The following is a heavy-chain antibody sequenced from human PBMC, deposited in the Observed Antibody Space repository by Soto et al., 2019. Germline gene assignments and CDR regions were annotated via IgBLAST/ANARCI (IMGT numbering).Heavy chain of an antibody. D-gene: IGHD3-22*01. CDR3: GKFPYDSSGYPADY. J-gene: IGHJ4*02. V-gene: IGHV4-59*01. Sequence: ASETLSLTCTVSGGSISSYYWSWIRQPPGKGLEWIGYIYYSGSTNYNPSLKSRVTISVDTSKNQFSLKLSSVTAADTAVYYCGKFPYDSSGYPADYWGQGTLVTVSS. CDR2: IYYSGST. CDR1: GGSISSYY.